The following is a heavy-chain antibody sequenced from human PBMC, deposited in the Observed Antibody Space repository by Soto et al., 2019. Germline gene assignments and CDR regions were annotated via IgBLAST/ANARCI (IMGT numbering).Heavy chain of an antibody. CDR1: GFTFSSYT. V-gene: IGHV3-30-3*01. J-gene: IGHJ4*02. Sequence: QVQVVESGGGVVQPGRSLRLSCAASGFTFSSYTMHWVRQAPGKGMEWVAVISYDGSNKYYADSVKGRFTLSRDNSKNTLSLQLNTLTAEDTAVYYCARDLALSAYFVYWGQGTLVTVSS. CDR3: ARDLALSAYFVY. D-gene: IGHD3-3*02. CDR2: ISYDGSNK.